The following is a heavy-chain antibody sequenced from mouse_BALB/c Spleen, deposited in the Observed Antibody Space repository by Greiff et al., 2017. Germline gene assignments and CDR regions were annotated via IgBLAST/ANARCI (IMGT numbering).Heavy chain of an antibody. CDR2: ISIGGSYT. V-gene: IGHV5-6-4*01. D-gene: IGHD2-5*01. CDR1: GFTFSSYT. CDR3: TRESNYALRFAY. J-gene: IGHJ3*01. Sequence: EVMLVESGGGLVKPGGSLKLSCAASGFTFSSYTMSWVRQTPEKRLEWVATISIGGSYTYYPYSVKGRFTITRDNAKNTLYLQMSSRKSEDTAMYYCTRESNYALRFAYWGQGTLVTVSA.